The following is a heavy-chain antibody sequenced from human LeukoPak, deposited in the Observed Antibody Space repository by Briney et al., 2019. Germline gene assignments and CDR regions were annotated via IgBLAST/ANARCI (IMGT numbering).Heavy chain of an antibody. CDR1: VGSISSYD. V-gene: IGHV4-59*01. D-gene: IGHD4-17*01. CDR3: ARQRMDYGDPYYYYYFMDV. J-gene: IGHJ6*03. CDR2: MYYCVST. Sequence: PSETLSLTCTVSVGSISSYDWSWIRQPPGTGLEWSGYMYYCVSTNYKPSLKSRVTISVDTSKNQFSLKLSSVTAADTAVYYCARQRMDYGDPYYYYYFMDVWGKGTTVTISS.